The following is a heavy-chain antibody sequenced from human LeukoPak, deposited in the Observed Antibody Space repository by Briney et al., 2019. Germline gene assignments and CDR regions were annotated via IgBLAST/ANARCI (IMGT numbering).Heavy chain of an antibody. D-gene: IGHD3-3*01. CDR2: ISAYNGNT. J-gene: IGHJ6*02. Sequence: ASVKVSCKASGYTFTSYGISLVRQAPGQGLEWMGWISAYNGNTNYAQKLQGRVTMTTDTSTSTAYMELRSLRSDDTAVYYCAREKKITIFGVVIDGMDVWGQGTTVTVSS. CDR3: AREKKITIFGVVIDGMDV. V-gene: IGHV1-18*01. CDR1: GYTFTSYG.